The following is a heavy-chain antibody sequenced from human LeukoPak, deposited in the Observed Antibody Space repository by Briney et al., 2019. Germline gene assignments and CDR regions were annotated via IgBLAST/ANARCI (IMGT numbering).Heavy chain of an antibody. J-gene: IGHJ3*02. Sequence: GGSPRLSCAASGFTFSDYYMSWIRQAPGKGLEWVSYISSSGSTIYYADSVKGRFTISRDNAKNSLYLQMNSLRAEDTAVYYCARDFSAYYYDSSGYADAFDIWGQGTMVTVSS. D-gene: IGHD3-22*01. CDR1: GFTFSDYY. CDR3: ARDFSAYYYDSSGYADAFDI. V-gene: IGHV3-11*01. CDR2: ISSSGSTI.